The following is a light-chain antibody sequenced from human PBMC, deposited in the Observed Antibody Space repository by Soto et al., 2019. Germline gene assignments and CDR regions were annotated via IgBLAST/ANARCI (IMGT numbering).Light chain of an antibody. CDR2: EAT. V-gene: IGLV2-23*01. CDR3: CAYAGSGTLV. Sequence: QSVLTQPASVSGSPEQSITISCTGTSNDVGRYNLVSWYQHHPGKAPKVMIYEATKRPSGVSNRFSGSKSGNTASLTISGLQTEDEADYYCCAYAGSGTLVFGGGTKLTVL. CDR1: SNDVGRYNL. J-gene: IGLJ3*02.